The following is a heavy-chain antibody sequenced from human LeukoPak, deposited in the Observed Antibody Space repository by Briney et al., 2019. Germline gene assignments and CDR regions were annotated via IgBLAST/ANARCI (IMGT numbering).Heavy chain of an antibody. CDR2: ISYDGSNK. CDR1: GFTFSSYG. D-gene: IGHD6-13*01. Sequence: GGFLRLSCAASGFTFSSYGMHWVRQAPGKGLEWVAVISYDGSNKYYADSVKGRFTISRDNSKNTLCLQMNSLRAEDTAVYYCAKSLGSSYFDYWGQGTLVTVSS. CDR3: AKSLGSSYFDY. J-gene: IGHJ4*02. V-gene: IGHV3-30*18.